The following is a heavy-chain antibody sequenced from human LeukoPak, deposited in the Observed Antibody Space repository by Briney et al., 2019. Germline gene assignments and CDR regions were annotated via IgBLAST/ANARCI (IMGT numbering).Heavy chain of an antibody. CDR2: ISAYNGNT. CDR3: ARVVQDGDYVVWFDP. CDR1: GYTFTSYG. D-gene: IGHD4-17*01. Sequence: GASVKVSCKASGYTFTSYGISWVRQAPGQGLEWMGWISAYNGNTHYAQKLQGRVTMTTDTSTSTVYMELRSLRSDDTAVYYCARVVQDGDYVVWFDPWGQGTLVTVSS. J-gene: IGHJ5*02. V-gene: IGHV1-18*01.